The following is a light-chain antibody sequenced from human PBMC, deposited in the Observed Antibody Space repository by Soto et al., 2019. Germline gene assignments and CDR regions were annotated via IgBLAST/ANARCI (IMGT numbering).Light chain of an antibody. CDR3: QQYENWPQLT. J-gene: IGKJ4*01. V-gene: IGKV3-15*01. CDR1: QSVGGD. CDR2: GAS. Sequence: ERVMTQSPATLSVSPGERATLSCRASQSVGGDLAWYQQKPGQAPRLLIYGASSRAPGIPDRFSGSGSGTEFTLTIRSLQSEDSAVYYCQQYENWPQLTFGGGTKVDIK.